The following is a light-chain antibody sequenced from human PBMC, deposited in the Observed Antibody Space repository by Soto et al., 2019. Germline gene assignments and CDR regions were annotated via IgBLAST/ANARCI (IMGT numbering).Light chain of an antibody. J-gene: IGKJ4*01. CDR3: PRRSAWPLT. V-gene: IGKV3-11*01. Sequence: EIVLTQSPATLPLSPGERATLSCRASQSVSSYLAWYQQKPGQAPRLLIYDASNRATGIPARFSGSGSGTDFALTISSLEPEDFVVYYCPRRSAWPLTFVGGTQVDIK. CDR1: QSVSSY. CDR2: DAS.